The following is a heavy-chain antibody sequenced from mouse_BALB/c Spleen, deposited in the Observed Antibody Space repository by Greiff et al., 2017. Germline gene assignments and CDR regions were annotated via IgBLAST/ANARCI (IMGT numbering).Heavy chain of an antibody. CDR1: GYTFSSYT. CDR2: INPSSGYT. CDR3: ARGRRGYAVDY. V-gene: IGHV1-4*01. J-gene: IGHJ4*01. Sequence: QVQLLQSGAELARPGASVKLSCTASGYTFSSYTMYWVQQRPGQGLEWIGYINPSSGYTNYNEKFKDKVTFTADNTSSTANMQLSSLTSEDTAVYCSARGRRGYAVDYRGQGTSVTVSS.